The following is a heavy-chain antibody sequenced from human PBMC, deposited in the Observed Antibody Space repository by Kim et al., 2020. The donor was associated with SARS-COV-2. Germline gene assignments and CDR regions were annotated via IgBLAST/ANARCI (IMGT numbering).Heavy chain of an antibody. CDR2: ISSSGSTI. CDR1: GFTFSSYE. D-gene: IGHD2-2*01. V-gene: IGHV3-48*03. Sequence: GGSLRLSCAASGFTFSSYEMNWVRQAPGKGLEWVSYISSSGSTIYYADSVNGRFTISRDNAKNSLYLQMNSLRAEDTAVYYCARDQYCSSTSCQYTHFDYWGQGTLVTVSS. CDR3: ARDQYCSSTSCQYTHFDY. J-gene: IGHJ4*02.